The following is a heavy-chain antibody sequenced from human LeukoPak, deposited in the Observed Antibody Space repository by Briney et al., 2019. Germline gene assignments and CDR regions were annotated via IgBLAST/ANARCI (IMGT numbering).Heavy chain of an antibody. CDR2: FDPEDGET. V-gene: IGHV1-24*01. CDR1: GYTLTELS. D-gene: IGHD6-6*01. Sequence: ASVKVSCKDSGYTLTELSMHWVRQAPGKGLEWMGGFDPEDGETIYAQKFQGRVTMTEDTSTDTAYMELSSLRSEDTAVYYCATDSSSPTWDLDYWGQGTLVTVSS. J-gene: IGHJ4*02. CDR3: ATDSSSPTWDLDY.